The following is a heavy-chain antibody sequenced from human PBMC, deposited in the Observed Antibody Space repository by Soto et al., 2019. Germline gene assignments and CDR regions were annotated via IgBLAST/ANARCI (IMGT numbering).Heavy chain of an antibody. CDR3: ATGVIWIGYFTVDS. Sequence: SVKVSCKASGGSFGNSAINWVRQTPGQGLEWLGGFIPVYRTLNYAQKFQGRVTITADESTGTAYMTLGSLASNDTAVYYCATGVIWIGYFTVDSWGQGTRVTVSS. V-gene: IGHV1-69*13. CDR1: GGSFGNSA. J-gene: IGHJ4*02. CDR2: FIPVYRTL. D-gene: IGHD3-3*01.